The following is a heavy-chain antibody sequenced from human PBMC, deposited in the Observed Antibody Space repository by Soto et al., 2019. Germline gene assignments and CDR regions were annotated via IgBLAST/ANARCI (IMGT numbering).Heavy chain of an antibody. CDR2: IYYSGST. D-gene: IGHD3-22*01. J-gene: IGHJ3*02. CDR1: GGSISSGDYY. Sequence: SETLSLTCTVSGGSISSGDYYWSWIRQPPGKGLEWIGYIYYSGSTYYNPSLKSRVTISVDTSKNQFSLKLSSVTAADTAVYYCARSITMIVVVGEGTDAFDIWGQGTMVTVSS. CDR3: ARSITMIVVVGEGTDAFDI. V-gene: IGHV4-30-4*01.